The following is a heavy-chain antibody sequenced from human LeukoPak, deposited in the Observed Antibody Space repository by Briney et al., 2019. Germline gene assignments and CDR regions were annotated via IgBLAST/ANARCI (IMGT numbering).Heavy chain of an antibody. J-gene: IGHJ4*02. CDR2: INPNSGGT. CDR3: ARDDTMVRGDFDY. CDR1: GYTFTGYY. Sequence: GASVKVSCRASGYTFTGYYMHWVRQAPGQGLEWMGRINPNSGGTNYAQKFQGRVTMTRDTSISTAYMELSRLRSDDTAVYYCARDDTMVRGDFDYWGQGTLVTVSS. D-gene: IGHD3-10*01. V-gene: IGHV1-2*06.